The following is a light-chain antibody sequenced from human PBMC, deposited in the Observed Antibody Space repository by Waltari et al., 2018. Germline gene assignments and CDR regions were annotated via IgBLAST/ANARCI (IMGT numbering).Light chain of an antibody. CDR2: DVT. Sequence: QSALTQPAPVSGSPGQSITISCTGTSSDVGGYNYVSWYQQHPGKAPKLLIYDVTKRPSGVSNRFSGSKSGNTASLTISGLQAEDEADYYCSSYTTGSTPFVVFGGGTKLTVL. J-gene: IGLJ2*01. CDR3: SSYTTGSTPFVV. CDR1: SSDVGGYNY. V-gene: IGLV2-14*03.